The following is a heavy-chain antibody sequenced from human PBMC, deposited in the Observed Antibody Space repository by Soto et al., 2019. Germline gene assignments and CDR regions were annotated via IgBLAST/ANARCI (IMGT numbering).Heavy chain of an antibody. Sequence: SEPLRLTCTVSGGSVSSGNHHCSWINQPPGKDLEWIGYICYAGRTYYNPSLKSRITISIDTSKNQFSLKLNSVTAADPAVYYCARSGTVLRSLEWSRGNWFDPWGQGPLVTVSS. CDR3: ARSGTVLRSLEWSRGNWFDP. J-gene: IGHJ5*02. CDR2: ICYAGRT. D-gene: IGHD3-3*01. CDR1: GGSVSSGNHH. V-gene: IGHV4-30-4*08.